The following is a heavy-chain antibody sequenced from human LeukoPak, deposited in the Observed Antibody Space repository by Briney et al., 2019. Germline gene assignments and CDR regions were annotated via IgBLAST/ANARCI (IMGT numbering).Heavy chain of an antibody. CDR2: ISSGSTTI. CDR3: ARAPGRDAFDI. V-gene: IGHV3-48*02. J-gene: IGHJ3*02. Sequence: GGSLRLSCVVSGFTFSTYDMNWVRQAPGKGLEWVSYISSGSTTIFYADSVKGRFTISRDNAKNSLYLQINSLRDEDTAVYYYARAPGRDAFDIWGQGTMVTVSS. CDR1: GFTFSTYD.